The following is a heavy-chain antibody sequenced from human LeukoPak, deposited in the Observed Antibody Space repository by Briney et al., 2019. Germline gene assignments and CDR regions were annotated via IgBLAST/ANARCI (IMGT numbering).Heavy chain of an antibody. J-gene: IGHJ4*02. V-gene: IGHV4-59*01. CDR1: GGSTRSYY. CDR2: ISYSGNI. Sequence: SETLSLTCTVSGGSTRSYYWNWIRQPPGKGLEWIGYISYSGNINYNPPLKSRVTISVDTSKNQFSLKLSSVTAADTAVYYCARGGGYNSPFGYWGQGALVTVSS. CDR3: ARGGGYNSPFGY. D-gene: IGHD5-24*01.